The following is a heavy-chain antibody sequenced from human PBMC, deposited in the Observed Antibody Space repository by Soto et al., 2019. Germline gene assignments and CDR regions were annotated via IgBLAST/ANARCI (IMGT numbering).Heavy chain of an antibody. CDR2: IYHSGST. V-gene: IGHV4-4*02. J-gene: IGHJ4*02. Sequence: SSETLSLTCAVSAGSISSSNWCSWVRQPQGKGLEWIGEIYHSGSTNYNPSLKSRVTISVDKSKNQFSLKLSSVTAADTAVYYCARGISGGRHFECWGQGTLVTVAS. CDR3: ARGISGGRHFEC. CDR1: AGSISSSNW. D-gene: IGHD2-15*01.